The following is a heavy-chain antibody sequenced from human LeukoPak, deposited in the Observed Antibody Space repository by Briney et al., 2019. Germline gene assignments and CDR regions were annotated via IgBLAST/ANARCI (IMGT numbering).Heavy chain of an antibody. D-gene: IGHD1-14*01. CDR3: TGVTAYYFDY. Sequence: GGSLTLSCAASGFTFSSYWMSWVRQAPGKGLEWVANIKQDGSEKYYVDSVKGRFTISRDNAKNSLYLQMNSLRAEDTAVYYCTGVTAYYFDYWGQGTLVTVSS. CDR1: GFTFSSYW. J-gene: IGHJ4*02. V-gene: IGHV3-7*01. CDR2: IKQDGSEK.